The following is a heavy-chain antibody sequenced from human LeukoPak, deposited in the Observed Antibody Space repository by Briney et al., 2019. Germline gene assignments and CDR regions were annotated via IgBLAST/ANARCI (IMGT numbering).Heavy chain of an antibody. CDR3: ATRPPGESYVPYFDY. D-gene: IGHD3-16*01. CDR2: IHYSGNT. Sequence: PSETLSLTCTVSGASVNSDTYYWGWIRQPPGKGLEWIGYIHYSGNTNYNPSLMSRVTISVDTSKNQFSLKLSSVTAADTAVYYCATRPPGESYVPYFDYWGQGIPVTVSS. J-gene: IGHJ4*02. CDR1: GASVNSDTYY. V-gene: IGHV4-61*01.